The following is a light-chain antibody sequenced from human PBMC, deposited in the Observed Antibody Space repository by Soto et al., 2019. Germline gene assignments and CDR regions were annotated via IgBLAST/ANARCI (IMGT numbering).Light chain of an antibody. CDR1: SSNIGSNY. CDR2: RNN. J-gene: IGLJ1*01. V-gene: IGLV1-47*01. CDR3: AAWDDSLSGEV. Sequence: QSVLTQPPSASGTPGQRVTISCSGSSSNIGSNYVYWYQQLPGAAPKLLIYRNNQRHSEVPDRLSGAKSGTAASLAISGLRSEDEADYYCAAWDDSLSGEVFGTGTQLTVL.